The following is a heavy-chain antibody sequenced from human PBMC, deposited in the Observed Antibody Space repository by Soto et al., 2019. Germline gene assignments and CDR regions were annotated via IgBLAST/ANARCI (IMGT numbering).Heavy chain of an antibody. D-gene: IGHD2-2*01. Sequence: QVQLQESGPGLVKPSQTLSLTCTVSGGSISSGGYYWSWIRQHPGKGLEWIGYIYYSGSTYYNPSLKSRVTISVDTSKNQFSLKLSSVTAADTAVYYCAREAKDIVVVPAAQSYYYYMDVWGKGTTVTVSS. V-gene: IGHV4-31*03. CDR2: IYYSGST. J-gene: IGHJ6*03. CDR3: AREAKDIVVVPAAQSYYYYMDV. CDR1: GGSISSGGYY.